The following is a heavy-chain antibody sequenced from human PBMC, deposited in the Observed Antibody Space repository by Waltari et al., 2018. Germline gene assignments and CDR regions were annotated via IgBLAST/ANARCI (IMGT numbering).Heavy chain of an antibody. V-gene: IGHV7-4-1*02. CDR1: GYTFNSYA. Sequence: QVQLVQSGSELQKPGASGKVSCKASGYTFNSYAMNWVRQAPGQGLEWMGWVNTNTGNPTYAQGFTGRFVFSLDTSVSTAYLQISSLKAEDTAVYYCARGGYSSSSWADGMDVWGQGTTVTVSS. CDR2: VNTNTGNP. CDR3: ARGGYSSSSWADGMDV. J-gene: IGHJ6*02. D-gene: IGHD6-6*01.